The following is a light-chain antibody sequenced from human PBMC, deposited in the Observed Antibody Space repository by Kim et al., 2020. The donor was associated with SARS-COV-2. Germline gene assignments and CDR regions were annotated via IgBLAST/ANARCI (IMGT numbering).Light chain of an antibody. CDR2: NVR. CDR1: GSDVGGYIY. CDR3: SSYRSGDTLV. J-gene: IGLJ1*01. Sequence: GQAITISCTGTGSDVGGYIYFSWYQQHPGTAPKVILYNVRNRPSGVSNRFSGSKSGNTASLTISGLQAEDEADYYCSSYRSGDTLVFGTGTKVTVL. V-gene: IGLV2-14*03.